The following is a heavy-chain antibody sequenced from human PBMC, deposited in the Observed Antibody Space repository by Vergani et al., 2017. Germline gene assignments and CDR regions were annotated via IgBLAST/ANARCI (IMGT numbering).Heavy chain of an antibody. D-gene: IGHD6-19*01. J-gene: IGHJ6*02. CDR3: AKAIAVAGGGYYYYYYGMDV. CDR1: GFTFSSYG. CDR2: IWYDGSNK. V-gene: IGHV3-33*06. Sequence: QVQLVESGGGVVQPGRSLRLSCAASGFTFSSYGMYWVRQAPGKGLEWVAVIWYDGSNKYYADSVKGRFTISRDNSKNTLYLQMNSLRAEDTAVYYCAKAIAVAGGGYYYYYYGMDVWGQGTTVTVSS.